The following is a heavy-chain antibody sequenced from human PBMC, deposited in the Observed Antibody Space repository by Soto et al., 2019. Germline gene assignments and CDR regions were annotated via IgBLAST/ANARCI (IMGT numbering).Heavy chain of an antibody. Sequence: ASVKVSCKASGYTFTSYGIHWVRQAPGQRLEWTGWINAGNGNTKYSEKFQGRVTITRDTSASTAYLELSSRRSEDTAVYYCARDPNHSTAYSRHYYYGMDVWGQGTTGAV. J-gene: IGHJ6*02. CDR2: INAGNGNT. D-gene: IGHD3-22*01. CDR1: GYTFTSYG. V-gene: IGHV1-3*01. CDR3: ARDPNHSTAYSRHYYYGMDV.